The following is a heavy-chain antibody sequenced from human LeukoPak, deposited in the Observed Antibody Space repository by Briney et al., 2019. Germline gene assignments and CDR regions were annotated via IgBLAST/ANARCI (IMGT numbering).Heavy chain of an antibody. D-gene: IGHD4-17*01. V-gene: IGHV3-21*01. J-gene: IGHJ4*02. CDR3: ARDRGTGYGDYGTFGY. CDR2: ISSSSSYI. Sequence: PGGSLRLSCAASGFTFSSYSMNWVRQAPGKGLEWVSSISSSSSYIYYADSVKGRFTISRDNAKNSLYLQMNSLRAEDTAVYYCARDRGTGYGDYGTFGYWGQGTLVTVSS. CDR1: GFTFSSYS.